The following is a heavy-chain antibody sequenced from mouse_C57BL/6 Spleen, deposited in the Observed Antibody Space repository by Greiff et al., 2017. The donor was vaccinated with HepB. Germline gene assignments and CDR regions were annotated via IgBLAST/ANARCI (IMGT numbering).Heavy chain of an antibody. D-gene: IGHD1-1*01. V-gene: IGHV1-59*01. J-gene: IGHJ2*01. Sequence: QVQLQQPGAELVRPGPSVKLSCKASGYTFTSYWMHWVKQRPGQGLEWIGVIDPSDSYTNYNQKFKGKATLTVDTSSSTAYMQLSSLTSEDSAVYYCARTGSSFDYWGQGTTLTVSS. CDR1: GYTFTSYW. CDR2: IDPSDSYT. CDR3: ARTGSSFDY.